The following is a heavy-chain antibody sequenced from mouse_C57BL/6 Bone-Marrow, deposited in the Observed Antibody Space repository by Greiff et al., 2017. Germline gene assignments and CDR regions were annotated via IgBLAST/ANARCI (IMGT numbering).Heavy chain of an antibody. CDR2: INPSNGGT. CDR3: ARAAYYSNGVKYYAMDY. D-gene: IGHD2-5*01. V-gene: IGHV1-53*01. J-gene: IGHJ4*01. CDR1: GYTFTSYW. Sequence: VILMQPGTELVKPGASVKLSCKASGYTFTSYWMHWVKQRPGQGLEWIGNINPSNGGTTYHEKFKRTATLPVDKPSSPAYMQLSSLTSADSAVSYGARAAYYSNGVKYYAMDYWGQGTSVTVSS.